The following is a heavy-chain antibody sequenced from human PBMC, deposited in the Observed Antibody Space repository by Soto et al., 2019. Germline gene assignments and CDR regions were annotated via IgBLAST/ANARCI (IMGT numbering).Heavy chain of an antibody. Sequence: QAPLVQSGVEVTKPGASVRDSCKTSGYTFVSYGINWVRQAPGQGLEWMGWISPGSGNTIYAQKFQGRVTLTTDTSTSTVFMDLRSMRFDDTAVYYWARELMYTSSPDSWFNPWGQGTLVTVS. D-gene: IGHD2-2*01. V-gene: IGHV1-18*01. CDR2: ISPGSGNT. CDR1: GYTFVSYG. CDR3: ARELMYTSSPDSWFNP. J-gene: IGHJ5*02.